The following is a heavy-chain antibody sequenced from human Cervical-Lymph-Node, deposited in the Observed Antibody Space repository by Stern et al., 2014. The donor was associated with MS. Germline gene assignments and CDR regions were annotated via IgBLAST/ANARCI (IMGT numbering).Heavy chain of an antibody. J-gene: IGHJ4*02. CDR2: IYPGDSDI. D-gene: IGHD2-21*01. Sequence: EVQLEESGAELKEPGESLKISCKTSGYNFISYWIAWVRQVPGKGLEWIGIIYPGDSDIRYSPSFQGHVTMSVDKSKTTAYLQWKSLKALDTAVYYCARWSVACDYWGQGALITVSS. V-gene: IGHV5-51*03. CDR1: GYNFISYW. CDR3: ARWSVACDY.